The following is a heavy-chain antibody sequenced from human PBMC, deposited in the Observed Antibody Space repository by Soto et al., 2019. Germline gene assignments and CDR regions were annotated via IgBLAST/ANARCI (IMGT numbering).Heavy chain of an antibody. CDR3: ARGYYDSSGYLFDY. Sequence: WWSLRLSRSASVSTFSSYDMHWCRQATGKGLEWVSAIGTAGDTYYPGSVKGRFTISRENAKNSLYLQMNSLRAGDTAVYYCARGYYDSSGYLFDYWGQGTLVTAPQ. J-gene: IGHJ4*02. CDR1: VSTFSSYD. D-gene: IGHD3-22*01. CDR2: IGTAGDT. V-gene: IGHV3-13*01.